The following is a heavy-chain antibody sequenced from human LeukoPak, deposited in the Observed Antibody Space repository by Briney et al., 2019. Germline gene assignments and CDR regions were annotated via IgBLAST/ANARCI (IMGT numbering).Heavy chain of an antibody. CDR3: AREVGYSSSWYGRFDP. CDR1: GYTFTGHY. V-gene: IGHV1-2*06. D-gene: IGHD6-13*01. CDR2: INPNSGGT. J-gene: IGHJ5*01. Sequence: ASVKVSCKASGYTFTGHYMHWVRQAPGQGLGWMGRINPNSGGTNYAQKFQGRVTMTRDTSISTAYMELTRLRYDDTAMYYCAREVGYSSSWYGRFDPWGQGTLVTVSS.